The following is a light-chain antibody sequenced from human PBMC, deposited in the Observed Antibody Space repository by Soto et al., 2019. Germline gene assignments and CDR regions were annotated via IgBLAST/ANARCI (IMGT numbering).Light chain of an antibody. J-gene: IGLJ2*01. CDR2: QDN. Sequence: SSELTQPPSVSVSPGATASITCSGDQLGDKYACWYQQKPGQSPVLVIYQDNKRPSGIPERFSGSNSGNTATLTISGTQAMDEADYYCQAWDSSTLVVFGGGTKVTVL. CDR3: QAWDSSTLVV. V-gene: IGLV3-1*01. CDR1: QLGDKY.